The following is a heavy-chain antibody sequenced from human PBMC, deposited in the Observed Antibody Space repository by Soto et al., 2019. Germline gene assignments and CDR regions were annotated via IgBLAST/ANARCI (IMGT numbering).Heavy chain of an antibody. CDR2: ISAYNGNT. CDR3: ARDVVDYDILTGYYYLFDY. Sequence: QVQLVQSGAEVKKPGASVKVSCKASGYTFTSYGISWVRQAPGQGLEWMGWISAYNGNTNYAQKLQGRVTMTTDTSTSTAYMELRSLGSDDTAVYYCARDVVDYDILTGYYYLFDYWGQGTLVTVSS. D-gene: IGHD3-9*01. V-gene: IGHV1-18*01. CDR1: GYTFTSYG. J-gene: IGHJ4*02.